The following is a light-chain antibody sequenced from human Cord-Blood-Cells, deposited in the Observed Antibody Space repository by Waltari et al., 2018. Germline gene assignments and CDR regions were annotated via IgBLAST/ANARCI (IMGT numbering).Light chain of an antibody. CDR2: GKN. CDR1: SLRSYY. Sequence: SSELTQDPAVSVALGQTVRITCQGYSLRSYYASWYQQKPGQAPVLVIYGKNNRPSGIPDRFSGSSSGNTASLTITGAQAEDEADYYCNSRDSSGNHQVVFGGGTKLTVL. J-gene: IGLJ2*01. CDR3: NSRDSSGNHQVV. V-gene: IGLV3-19*01.